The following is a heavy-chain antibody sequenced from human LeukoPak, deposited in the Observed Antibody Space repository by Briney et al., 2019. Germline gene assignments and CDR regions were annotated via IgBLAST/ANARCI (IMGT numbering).Heavy chain of an antibody. Sequence: GGSLRLSCAASGFAFSSYAMTWVRQAPGKGLEWVSVISGRGDGTHYADSVKGRFSISRDNSKNTMYLQMSSLRAEDTALYHCVKGCSSTGCYTSEWWGQGTLVTVSS. J-gene: IGHJ4*02. CDR1: GFAFSSYA. CDR2: ISGRGDGT. D-gene: IGHD2-2*02. CDR3: VKGCSSTGCYTSEW. V-gene: IGHV3-23*01.